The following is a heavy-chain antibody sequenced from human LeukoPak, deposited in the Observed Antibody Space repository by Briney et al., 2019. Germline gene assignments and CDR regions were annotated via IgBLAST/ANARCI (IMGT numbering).Heavy chain of an antibody. Sequence: PGGSLRLSCAASGFTVSSNYMSWVRQAPGKGLEWVSVIYSGGSTYYADSVRGRFTISRDNSKNTLDLQMNSLRAEDTAVYYCAKDGSGVPPSVNWFDPWGQGTLVTVSS. J-gene: IGHJ5*02. V-gene: IGHV3-66*01. CDR1: GFTVSSNY. CDR3: AKDGSGVPPSVNWFDP. CDR2: IYSGGST. D-gene: IGHD3-10*01.